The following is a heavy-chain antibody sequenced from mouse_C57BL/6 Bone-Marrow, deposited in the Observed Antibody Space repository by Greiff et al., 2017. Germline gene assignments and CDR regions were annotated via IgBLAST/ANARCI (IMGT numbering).Heavy chain of an antibody. V-gene: IGHV1-56*01. J-gene: IGHJ3*01. D-gene: IGHD2-4*01. Sequence: QVQLQQSGPELVRPGASVKISCKAPGYTFTSHWMQWVRQRPGQGLEWIGEIFPGRGSTYYNEKFKGKATLTVDTSSSTAYMQLSSLTSEDSAVYFCARWEYDYDLAWFAYWGQGTLVTVSA. CDR3: ARWEYDYDLAWFAY. CDR1: GYTFTSHW. CDR2: IFPGRGST.